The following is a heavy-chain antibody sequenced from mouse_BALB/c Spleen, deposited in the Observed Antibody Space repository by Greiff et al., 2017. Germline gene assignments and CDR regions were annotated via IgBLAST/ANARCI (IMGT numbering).Heavy chain of an antibody. CDR3: ARGYYGTTY. CDR1: GYSITSGYY. Sequence: EVKLMESGPGLVKPSQSLSLTCSVTGYSITSGYYWNWIRQFPGNKLEWMGYISYDGSNNYNPSLKNLISITRDTSKNQFFLKLNSVTTEDTATYYCARGYYGTTYWGQGTLVTVSA. D-gene: IGHD1-2*01. V-gene: IGHV3-6*02. J-gene: IGHJ3*01. CDR2: ISYDGSN.